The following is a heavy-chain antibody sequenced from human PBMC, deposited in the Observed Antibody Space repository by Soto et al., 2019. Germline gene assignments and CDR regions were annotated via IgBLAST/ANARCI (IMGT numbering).Heavy chain of an antibody. D-gene: IGHD2-15*01. Sequence: EVQLLESGGGLVQPGGSLRLSCAASGFTFSSYGMSWVRQAPGKGLEWVSAFSGSGGSTFFADSVKGRFIISRDNSKNTLYLQMSSLRAEDTAVYHCPRCSGGSCYDPLDYWGQGTRVTVSS. J-gene: IGHJ4*02. CDR3: PRCSGGSCYDPLDY. CDR2: FSGSGGST. V-gene: IGHV3-23*01. CDR1: GFTFSSYG.